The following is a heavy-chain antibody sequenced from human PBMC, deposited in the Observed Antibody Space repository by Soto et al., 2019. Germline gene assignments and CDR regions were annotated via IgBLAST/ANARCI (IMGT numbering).Heavy chain of an antibody. CDR1: GFIFSDYE. D-gene: IGHD2-8*02. J-gene: IGHJ3*01. CDR3: VKEYCTGGTCFDAFDL. CDR2: ISDGGTTI. Sequence: EVELVESGGGLVQPGGSLTLSCAASGFIFSDYEVDWVRQAPGRGPEWISYISDGGTTIYYAASVKGRFTISRDDAKKSLYLHMNNLRVDDTAIYFCVKEYCTGGTCFDAFDLWGQGTVVTVSS. V-gene: IGHV3-48*03.